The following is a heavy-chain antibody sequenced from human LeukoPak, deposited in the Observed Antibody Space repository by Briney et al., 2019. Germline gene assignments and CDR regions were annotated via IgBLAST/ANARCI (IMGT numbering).Heavy chain of an antibody. V-gene: IGHV3-23*01. J-gene: IGHJ4*02. CDR1: GFTFDDYA. D-gene: IGHD3-22*01. Sequence: GGSLRLSCAASGFTFDDYAMHWVRQAPGKGLEWVSGISVSGGSTYYADSVKGRFTISRDNSKNTLYVQMNSLRAEDTAVYYCAKRISSGYYSTFDYWGQGILVTVSS. CDR3: AKRISSGYYSTFDY. CDR2: ISVSGGST.